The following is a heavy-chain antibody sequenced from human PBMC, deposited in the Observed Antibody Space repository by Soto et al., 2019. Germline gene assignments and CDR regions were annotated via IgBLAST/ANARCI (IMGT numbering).Heavy chain of an antibody. D-gene: IGHD3-10*01. J-gene: IGHJ4*02. CDR3: ARPGNYYGSGSYYT. CDR1: VGSISSCDYY. V-gene: IGHV4-39*01. Sequence: PSETLSLTCTVSVGSISSCDYYWSWVRRPPGKGLEWIGSIYYSGSTYYNPSLKSRVTISVDTSKNQSSLKLSSVTAADTAVYYCARPGNYYGSGSYYTWGQGTLVTVSS. CDR2: IYYSGST.